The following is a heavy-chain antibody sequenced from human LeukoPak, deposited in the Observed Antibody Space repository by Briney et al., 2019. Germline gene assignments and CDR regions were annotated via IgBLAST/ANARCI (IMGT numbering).Heavy chain of an antibody. CDR1: GFTVSRNY. Sequence: GGSLRLSCAASGFTVSRNYMSWVRQAPGKGLEWVSVIYTAGSTYYADSVKGRFTISRDNSKNTLYLQMNSLRAEDTAVYYCTSRRDYGINHWGQGTLVTVSS. CDR3: TSRRDYGINH. V-gene: IGHV3-53*01. CDR2: IYTAGST. D-gene: IGHD4-17*01. J-gene: IGHJ5*02.